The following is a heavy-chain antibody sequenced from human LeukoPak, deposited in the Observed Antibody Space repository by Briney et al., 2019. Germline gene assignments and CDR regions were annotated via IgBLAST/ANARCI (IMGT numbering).Heavy chain of an antibody. CDR1: GGSIISSSYN. J-gene: IGHJ5*02. D-gene: IGHD2-8*02. CDR3: ARLPTGFPNWFDP. V-gene: IGHV4-39*01. Sequence: SETLSLTCTVSGGSIISSSYNWGWIRQPPGKGLEWIGTIYYSGTTYYNPSLQSRVIISVDTSKNEFSLKVNSVTAADTAVYYCARLPTGFPNWFDPWGQGTRVTVSS. CDR2: IYYSGTT.